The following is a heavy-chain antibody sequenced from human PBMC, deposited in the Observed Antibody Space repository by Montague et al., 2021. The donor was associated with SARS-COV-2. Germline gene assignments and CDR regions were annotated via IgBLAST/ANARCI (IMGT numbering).Heavy chain of an antibody. V-gene: IGHV4-31*03. Sequence: TLSLTCTVSGGSISSDSYYWSWIRPHPGKGLEWIGYLYYSGSSYYNPSLKSRVTISVATSKNQFYLRLISVTAADTAEYYCARARTSLIVVVYEFDYWGQGTLVTVSS. CDR2: LYYSGSS. CDR1: GGSISSDSYY. CDR3: ARARTSLIVVVYEFDY. J-gene: IGHJ4*02. D-gene: IGHD2-21*01.